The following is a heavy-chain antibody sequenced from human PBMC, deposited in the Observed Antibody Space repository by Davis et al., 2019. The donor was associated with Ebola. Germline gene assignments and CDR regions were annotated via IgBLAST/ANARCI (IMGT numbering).Heavy chain of an antibody. CDR2: ISAYNGNT. Sequence: ASVKVSCKTSGYTFTNYGISWVRQAPGQGLEWMGWISAYNGNTNYAQKLQGRVTMTTDTSTSTAYMELRSLRSEDTAVYYCARAPAWSAINYYCFDYWGQGTLVPSPQ. D-gene: IGHD3-10*01. J-gene: IGHJ4*02. CDR1: GYTFTNYG. CDR3: ARAPAWSAINYYCFDY. V-gene: IGHV1-18*01.